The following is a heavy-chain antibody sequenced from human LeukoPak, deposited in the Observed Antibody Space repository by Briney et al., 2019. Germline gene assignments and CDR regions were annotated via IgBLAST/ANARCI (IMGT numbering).Heavy chain of an antibody. V-gene: IGHV1-2*06. CDR2: SNPNSGGT. CDR3: ARRAEYCTNGVCYPYYFDY. D-gene: IGHD2-8*01. Sequence: ASVKVSCQASGYTFTRYYMHWVGQPPGQGLDWMGRSNPNSGGTNYAQKFQGRVTMTRDTSISTAYMELSRLRSDDTAVYYCARRAEYCTNGVCYPYYFDYWGQGTLVTVSS. CDR1: GYTFTRYY. J-gene: IGHJ4*02.